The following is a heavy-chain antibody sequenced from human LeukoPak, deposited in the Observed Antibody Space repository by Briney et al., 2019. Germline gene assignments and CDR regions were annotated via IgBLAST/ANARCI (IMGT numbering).Heavy chain of an antibody. D-gene: IGHD2-2*02. Sequence: PGGSLRLSCAASGFTFSSYAMSWVRQAPGKGLEWVSAISGSGGSTYYADSVKGRFTISRDNSKNTLYLQMNGLRAEDTAVYYCAKGASKRAVVPAAISSDYWGQGTLVTVSS. CDR2: ISGSGGST. CDR3: AKGASKRAVVPAAISSDY. CDR1: GFTFSSYA. V-gene: IGHV3-23*01. J-gene: IGHJ4*02.